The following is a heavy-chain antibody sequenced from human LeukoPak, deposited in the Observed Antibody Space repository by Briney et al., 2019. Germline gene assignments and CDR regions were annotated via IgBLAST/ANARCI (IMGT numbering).Heavy chain of an antibody. Sequence: SGPTLVNPTQTLTLTCTFSGFSLSTSGEGVGWIRQPPGRALEWLPLIYWDDDKRYNSSLRKRLTITKDTSKNQVVLRMTNMDPVDTATYYCAHRGRVISGTPAFDFWGQGTLVTVSS. CDR1: GFSLSTSGEG. CDR2: IYWDDDK. D-gene: IGHD1-26*01. J-gene: IGHJ4*02. V-gene: IGHV2-5*02. CDR3: AHRGRVISGTPAFDF.